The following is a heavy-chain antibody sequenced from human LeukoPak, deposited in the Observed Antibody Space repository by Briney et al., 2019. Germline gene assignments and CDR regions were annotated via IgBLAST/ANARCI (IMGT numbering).Heavy chain of an antibody. D-gene: IGHD3-22*01. J-gene: IGHJ4*02. Sequence: KTSETLSLTCTVSGGSISSSSYYWGWIRQPPGKGLEWIGCIYYSGSTYYNPSLKSRVTMSVDTSKNQFSLKLSSVTAADTAVYYCARHPDDYYDSSGYPHWGQGTLVTVSS. CDR1: GGSISSSSYY. V-gene: IGHV4-39*01. CDR2: IYYSGST. CDR3: ARHPDDYYDSSGYPH.